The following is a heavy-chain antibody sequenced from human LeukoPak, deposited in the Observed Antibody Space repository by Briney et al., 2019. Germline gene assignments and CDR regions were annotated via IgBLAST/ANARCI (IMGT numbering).Heavy chain of an antibody. J-gene: IGHJ5*02. V-gene: IGHV1-18*01. D-gene: IGHD3-10*01. CDR3: ARLITMVRGVTPHNWFDP. Sequence: GASVKVSCKASGYTFNSYGISWVRQAPGQGLEWMAWISGYNGKTNYAQKFQGRGTMTTDRSTSTAYMELRSLRSDDTAVYYCARLITMVRGVTPHNWFDPWGQGTLVTVSS. CDR1: GYTFNSYG. CDR2: ISGYNGKT.